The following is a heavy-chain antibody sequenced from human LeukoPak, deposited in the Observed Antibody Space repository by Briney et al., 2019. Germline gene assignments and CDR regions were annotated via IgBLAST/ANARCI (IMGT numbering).Heavy chain of an antibody. J-gene: IGHJ5*02. CDR1: GGSVSSYY. Sequence: SETLSLTCTVSGGSVSSYYWSWIRQPPGKGLEWIGYIYYSGSTNYNPSLKSRVTISVDTSKNQFSLKLSSVTAADTAVYYCARAWSSSFNWFDPWGQGTLVTVSS. CDR2: IYYSGST. CDR3: ARAWSSSFNWFDP. V-gene: IGHV4-59*02. D-gene: IGHD6-13*01.